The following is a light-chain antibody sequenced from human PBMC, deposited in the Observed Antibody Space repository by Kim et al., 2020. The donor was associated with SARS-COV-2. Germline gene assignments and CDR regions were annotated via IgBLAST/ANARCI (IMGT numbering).Light chain of an antibody. Sequence: ASINCKSSQRVLNTSNNKNYVAWYQQKPGQPPKLLIYWASIRESGVPDRFSGSGSSTDLTFSISSLQAEDVAVYYCQQYVDTPPGFGGGTKVDIK. CDR2: WAS. J-gene: IGKJ4*01. CDR3: QQYVDTPPG. V-gene: IGKV4-1*01. CDR1: QRVLNTSNNKNY.